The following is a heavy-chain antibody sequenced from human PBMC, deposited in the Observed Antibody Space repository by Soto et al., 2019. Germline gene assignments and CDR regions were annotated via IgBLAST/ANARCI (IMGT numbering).Heavy chain of an antibody. CDR2: INANNGNT. J-gene: IGHJ4*02. Sequence: ASVKVSCKTSGDSFNDYYIHWVRQAPGQGLEWMGWINANNGNTKYAQKFQSRVTMTRDTSASTAYMELSSLRSEDTAVYYCARAPTAAGDYWGQGTLVTVSS. D-gene: IGHD6-13*01. CDR1: GDSFNDYY. V-gene: IGHV1-2*02. CDR3: ARAPTAAGDY.